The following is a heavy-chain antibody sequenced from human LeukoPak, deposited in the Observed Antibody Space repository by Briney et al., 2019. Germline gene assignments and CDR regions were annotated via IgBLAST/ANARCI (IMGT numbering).Heavy chain of an antibody. CDR2: IIPIFGTA. V-gene: IGHV1-69*13. D-gene: IGHD6-13*01. CDR1: GGTFSSYA. CDR3: ARARIRAAAYYYYYMDV. J-gene: IGHJ6*03. Sequence: GASVKVSCKASGGTFSSYAISWVRQAPGQGLEWMGGIIPIFGTANYAQKFQGRVTITADESTSTAYMELSSLRSEDTAVYYCARARIRAAAYYYYYMDVWGKGTTVTISS.